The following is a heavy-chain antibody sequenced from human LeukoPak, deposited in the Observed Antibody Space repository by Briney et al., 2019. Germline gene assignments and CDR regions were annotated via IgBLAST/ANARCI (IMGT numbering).Heavy chain of an antibody. CDR2: ISYDGSNE. CDR3: ARVAVAGIGFEYYFDY. V-gene: IGHV3-30*04. J-gene: IGHJ4*02. Sequence: GGSLRLSCAASGFTFSSYAIHWVRQAPGKGLEWVAVISYDGSNEYYADSVKGRFTISRDNSKNTLYLQMNSLRAEDTAVYYCARVAVAGIGFEYYFDYWGQGTLVTVSS. D-gene: IGHD6-19*01. CDR1: GFTFSSYA.